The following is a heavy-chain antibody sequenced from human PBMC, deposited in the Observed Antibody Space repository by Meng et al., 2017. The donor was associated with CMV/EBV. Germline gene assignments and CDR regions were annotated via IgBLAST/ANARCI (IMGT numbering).Heavy chain of an antibody. Sequence: GESLKIPCKGSGYSFTSYWIGWVRQRPGKGLEWMGIIYPGDSETRYSPSIQGQATISADKSISTAYLQWSSLKVSDTAMYYCARRTYDILTGYYLDAFDIWGQGTMVTVSS. D-gene: IGHD3-9*01. J-gene: IGHJ3*02. V-gene: IGHV5-51*01. CDR2: IYPGDSET. CDR1: GYSFTSYW. CDR3: ARRTYDILTGYYLDAFDI.